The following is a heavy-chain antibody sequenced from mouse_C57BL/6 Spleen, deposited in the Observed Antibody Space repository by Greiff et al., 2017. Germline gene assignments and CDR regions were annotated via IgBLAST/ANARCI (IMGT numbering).Heavy chain of an antibody. V-gene: IGHV5-17*01. CDR3: ARDGNWYFDV. J-gene: IGHJ1*03. CDR2: ISSGSSTI. CDR1: GFTFSDYG. Sequence: EVKLVESGGGLVKPGGSLKLSCAASGFTFSDYGMHWVRQAPEKGLEWVANISSGSSTIYYADTVKGRFTISRDNAKNTLFLQMTSLRAEDTAMYYCARDGNWYFDVWGTGTTVTVSS. D-gene: IGHD2-1*01.